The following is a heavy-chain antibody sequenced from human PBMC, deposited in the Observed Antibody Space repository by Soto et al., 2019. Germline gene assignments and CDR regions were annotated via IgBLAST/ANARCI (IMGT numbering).Heavy chain of an antibody. Sequence: GGSLRLSCAASGFTFSDYYMSWIRQAPGKGLEWVSCISSSSSYTNYADSVKGRFTISRDNAKNSLYLQMNSLRAEDTAVYYCARVRGRNWNYGYYYYGMDVWGQGTTVTVSS. CDR3: ARVRGRNWNYGYYYYGMDV. J-gene: IGHJ6*02. D-gene: IGHD1-7*01. V-gene: IGHV3-11*06. CDR2: ISSSSSYT. CDR1: GFTFSDYY.